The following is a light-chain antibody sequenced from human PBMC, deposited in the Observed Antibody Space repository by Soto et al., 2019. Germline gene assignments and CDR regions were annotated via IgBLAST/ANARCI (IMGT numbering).Light chain of an antibody. Sequence: DIQLTPSPFLPVSTVRGRGNNPFRGNQGNYQYLAWYSQKPGKAPKLLIYTASTLQSGVPSRFSGSGSGTEFTLTISSLQPEDFATYYCQQLNGYPLTFGGGTKVEIK. CDR2: TAS. CDR3: QQLNGYPLT. CDR1: QGNYQY. V-gene: IGKV1-9*01. J-gene: IGKJ4*01.